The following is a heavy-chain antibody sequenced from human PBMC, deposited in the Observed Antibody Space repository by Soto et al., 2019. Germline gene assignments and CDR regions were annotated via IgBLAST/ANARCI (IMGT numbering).Heavy chain of an antibody. CDR1: GYTFTTYG. J-gene: IGHJ4*02. Sequence: ASVKVSCKASGYTFTTYGVSWVRQAPGQGLEWMGWISPYNGNTTYAQNFQGRVTMTTDTSTSTVHVELRSLRSDDTAMYYCARDNPPLGYWGQGTLVTVSS. CDR3: ARDNPPLGY. CDR2: ISPYNGNT. V-gene: IGHV1-18*01.